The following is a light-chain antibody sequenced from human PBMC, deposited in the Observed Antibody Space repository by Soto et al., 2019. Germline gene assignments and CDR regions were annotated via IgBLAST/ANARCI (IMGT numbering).Light chain of an antibody. J-gene: IGKJ5*01. Sequence: EIVLTQSPGALSLSPGERSTLSCRASQSVSSSYLAWYQQKPRQAPSLLIYGASSRATGIPDRFSGSGSGTDFTLTISRLEPEDFAVYYCQQRQHWPPITFGQGTLLEIK. CDR1: QSVSSSY. V-gene: IGKV3D-20*02. CDR2: GAS. CDR3: QQRQHWPPIT.